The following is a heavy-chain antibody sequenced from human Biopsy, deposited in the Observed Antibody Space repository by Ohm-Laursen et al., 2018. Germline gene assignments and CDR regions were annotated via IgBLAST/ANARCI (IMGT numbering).Heavy chain of an antibody. J-gene: IGHJ4*02. Sequence: SLRLSCAAPGFTFDDFAMHWVRQVPGKGLEWVSGITWNSGFTGYADSVKGRFIISRDNAKNTLFLQMNSLRAEDTAHYYCVKDRRYSAVGSSGYDYWGQGTLVTVSS. CDR2: ITWNSGFT. V-gene: IGHV3-9*01. D-gene: IGHD5-12*01. CDR3: VKDRRYSAVGSSGYDY. CDR1: GFTFDDFA.